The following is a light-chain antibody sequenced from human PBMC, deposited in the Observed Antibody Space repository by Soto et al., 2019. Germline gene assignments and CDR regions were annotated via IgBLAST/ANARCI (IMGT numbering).Light chain of an antibody. CDR2: GAS. CDR3: QQYGHSPLT. V-gene: IGKV3-20*01. J-gene: IGKJ4*01. CDR1: QSVSSR. Sequence: EIVLTQSPATLSLSPGERVTLSCRASQSVSSRLAWYQQKPGQSPRLLIYGASTRATGIPARFSGSGSGTEFTLTISRLEPDDFAVYYCQQYGHSPLTFGGGTKVDIK.